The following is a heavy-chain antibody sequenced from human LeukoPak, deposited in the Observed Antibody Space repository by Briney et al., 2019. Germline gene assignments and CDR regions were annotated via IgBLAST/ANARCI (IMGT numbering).Heavy chain of an antibody. CDR1: GFTFSDYY. Sequence: GGSLRLSCAASGFTFSDYYMNWIRQAPGKGLEWISYISNSGSIIDYADSVKGRFTISRDNAKNSLYLQMNNLRAEDTAVYYCAREHLAVAGADYWGQGALVTVSS. CDR3: AREHLAVAGADY. CDR2: ISNSGSII. D-gene: IGHD6-19*01. J-gene: IGHJ4*02. V-gene: IGHV3-11*04.